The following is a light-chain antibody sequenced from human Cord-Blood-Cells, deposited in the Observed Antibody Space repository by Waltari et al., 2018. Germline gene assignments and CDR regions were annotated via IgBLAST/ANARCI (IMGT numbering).Light chain of an antibody. CDR2: GNS. J-gene: IGLJ2*01. CDR1: SPNIGARYD. V-gene: IGLV1-40*01. Sequence: QSVLTQPPSVSGAPGQTVTISCTGSSPNIGARYDVHWYQQLPGTAPKLLIYGNSNRPSGVPDRFSGSKSGTSASLAITGLQAEDEADYYCQSYDSSLSGPLFGGGTKLTVL. CDR3: QSYDSSLSGPL.